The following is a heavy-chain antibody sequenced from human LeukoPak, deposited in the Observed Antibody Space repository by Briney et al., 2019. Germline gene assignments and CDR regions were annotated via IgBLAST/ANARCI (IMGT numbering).Heavy chain of an antibody. Sequence: SETLSLTCTVSGGSISSGGYYWSWIRQPPGKGLEWIGYIYHSGSTYYNPSLKSRVTISVDRSKNQFSLKLSSVTAADTAVYYCARGDSSGYHFDYWGQGTLVTVSS. CDR2: IYHSGST. J-gene: IGHJ4*02. D-gene: IGHD3-22*01. CDR1: GGSISSGGYY. V-gene: IGHV4-30-2*01. CDR3: ARGDSSGYHFDY.